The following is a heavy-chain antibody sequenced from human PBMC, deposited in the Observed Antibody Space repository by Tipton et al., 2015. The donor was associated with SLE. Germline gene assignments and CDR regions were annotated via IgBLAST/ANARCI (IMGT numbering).Heavy chain of an antibody. CDR2: INHSGST. CDR1: GGSFSGYY. V-gene: IGHV4-34*01. J-gene: IGHJ3*02. D-gene: IGHD2-2*01. Sequence: TLSLTCAVYGGSFSGYYWSWIRQPPGKGLEWIGEINHSGSTKYNPSLKSRVTISVDTSKHQFSLKLSSVTAADTAVYYCARGSSRHGAFDIWGQGTMVTVSS. CDR3: ARGSSRHGAFDI.